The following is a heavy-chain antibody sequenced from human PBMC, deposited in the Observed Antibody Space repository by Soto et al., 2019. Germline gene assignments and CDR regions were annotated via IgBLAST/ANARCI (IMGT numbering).Heavy chain of an antibody. D-gene: IGHD6-19*01. CDR3: ATGGIAVAGTVVFLSRKYGMDV. CDR2: IIPIFGTA. CDR1: GGTFSSYA. J-gene: IGHJ6*02. V-gene: IGHV1-69*01. Sequence: QVQLVQSGAEVKKPGSSVKVSCKASGGTFSSYAISWVRQAPGQGLEWMGGIIPIFGTANYAQKFQGRVTITADESTSTAYMELSSLRSEETAVYYSATGGIAVAGTVVFLSRKYGMDVWGQGTTVTVSS.